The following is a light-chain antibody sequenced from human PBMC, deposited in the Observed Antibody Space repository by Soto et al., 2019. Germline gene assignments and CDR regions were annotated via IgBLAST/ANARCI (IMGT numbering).Light chain of an antibody. V-gene: IGKV3-20*01. CDR3: QQYGSSPRT. CDR2: DAS. J-gene: IGKJ1*01. CDR1: QSVTSSY. Sequence: ENVLTQSPGTLSLSPGERATLSCRASQSVTSSYLAWYQQKPGQAPRLLISDASSRATGIPDRFSGSGSGTDFTLTISRLEPEDFAVYYCQQYGSSPRTFGQGTKVYLK.